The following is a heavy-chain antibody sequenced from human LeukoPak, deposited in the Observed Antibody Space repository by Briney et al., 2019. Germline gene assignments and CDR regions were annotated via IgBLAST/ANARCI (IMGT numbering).Heavy chain of an antibody. J-gene: IGHJ5*02. CDR2: IYHSGST. CDR3: ARDTFYNNWFDP. Sequence: SETLSLTCAVSGGSISSGGYSWSWIRQPPGKGLEWIGYIYHSGSTYYNPSLKSRVTMSVDTSKNQFSLKLSSVTAADTAVYYCARDTFYNNWFDPWGQGTLVTVSS. CDR1: GGSISSGGYS. V-gene: IGHV4-30-2*01.